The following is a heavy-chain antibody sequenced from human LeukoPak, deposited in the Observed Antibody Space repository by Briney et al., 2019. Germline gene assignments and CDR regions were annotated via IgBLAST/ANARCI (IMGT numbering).Heavy chain of an antibody. Sequence: TSETLSLTCTVSGDSISSSNSYWGWIRQPPGKGLEWIGSIYYSGNTYYNASLKSRVTISVDTSKNQFSLKLSSVTAADTAVYYCARAENHYYGSGSGYLGYWGQGTLVTVSS. J-gene: IGHJ4*02. CDR3: ARAENHYYGSGSGYLGY. CDR1: GDSISSSNSY. CDR2: IYYSGNT. V-gene: IGHV4-39*07. D-gene: IGHD3-10*01.